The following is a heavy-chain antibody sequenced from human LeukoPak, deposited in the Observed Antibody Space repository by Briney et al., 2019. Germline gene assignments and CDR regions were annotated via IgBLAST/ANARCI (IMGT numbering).Heavy chain of an antibody. CDR1: GYTFTGYY. J-gene: IGHJ4*02. CDR2: IIPIFGTA. CDR3: ARDGAYYDSSGPSAD. D-gene: IGHD3-22*01. Sequence: ASVKVSCKASGYTFTGYYMHWVRQAPGQGLEWMGGIIPIFGTANYAQKFQGRVTITADESTSTAYMELSSLRSEDTAVYYCARDGAYYDSSGPSADWGQGTLVTVSS. V-gene: IGHV1-69*13.